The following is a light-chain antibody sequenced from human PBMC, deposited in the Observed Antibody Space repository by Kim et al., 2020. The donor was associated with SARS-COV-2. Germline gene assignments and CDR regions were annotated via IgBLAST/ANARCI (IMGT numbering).Light chain of an antibody. V-gene: IGKV1-9*01. J-gene: IGKJ1*01. CDR1: QGISSS. CDR2: DAS. Sequence: DIQLTQSPSFLSASVGDRVTITCRASQGISSSLAWYQQKPGKAPKLLIYDASTLQSGVPSRFSGSGSGTEFTLTISSLQPEDFATYYCQQLNSYPPWTFGQGTKVDIK. CDR3: QQLNSYPPWT.